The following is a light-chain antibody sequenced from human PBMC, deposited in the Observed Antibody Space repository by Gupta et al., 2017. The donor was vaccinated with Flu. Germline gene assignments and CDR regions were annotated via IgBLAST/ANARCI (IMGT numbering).Light chain of an antibody. CDR2: EDD. CDR3: QSYEV. CDR1: SGSIGINY. J-gene: IGLJ2*01. V-gene: IGLV6-57*01. Sequence: NFMLTQPHSVSGSPGKTVTISCTRSSGSIGINYVQWYQQRPGTSPKNVIYEDDQRPSGFPDRFSGSIDRSSNSASLTISGLKTEDEADYYCQSYEVFGGGTKLTVL.